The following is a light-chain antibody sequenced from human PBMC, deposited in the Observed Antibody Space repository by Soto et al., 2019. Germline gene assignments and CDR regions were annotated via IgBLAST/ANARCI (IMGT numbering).Light chain of an antibody. CDR1: QSGSSSS. CDR2: DTS. CDR3: QHYGTSMWT. J-gene: IGKJ1*01. V-gene: IGKV3-20*01. Sequence: EIVLTQSPGTLSLSPGERATLSCRSSQSGSSSSLSWYQQKPGQAPRLLIYDTSSRATDIPDRFSGSGSGTDFSLTISRLEPENFTVYYCQHYGTSMWTFGQGTTVEIK.